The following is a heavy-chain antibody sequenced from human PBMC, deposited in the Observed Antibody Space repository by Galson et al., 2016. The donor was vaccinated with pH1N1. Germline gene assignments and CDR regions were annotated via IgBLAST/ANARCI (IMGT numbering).Heavy chain of an antibody. CDR3: AKTYDFWAAYPPYYFDY. J-gene: IGHJ4*02. V-gene: IGHV3-23*01. Sequence: SLRLSCAASGITFSNYAVSWVRQAPGKGLEWVSTISSSGGTTYYADFVKGRFTISRDNSKNTLYVQMNSLRAEDTAVYYCAKTYDFWAAYPPYYFDYWGQGTLVTVSS. CDR1: GITFSNYA. CDR2: ISSSGGTT. D-gene: IGHD3-3*01.